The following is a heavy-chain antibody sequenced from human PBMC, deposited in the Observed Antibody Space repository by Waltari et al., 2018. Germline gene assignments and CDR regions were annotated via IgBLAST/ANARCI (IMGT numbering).Heavy chain of an antibody. V-gene: IGHV3-21*01. CDR2: ISSSSLYM. D-gene: IGHD4-17*01. J-gene: IGHJ4*02. CDR1: GFTFSTYS. Sequence: EVQLVASGGGLVKAGGSLRLSCAAFGFTFSTYSMNWVRQAPGEGVEWVSSISSSSLYMSYADPVKGRVTISRDNAKNSLYLQMNSLRVEDTAVYYCARSSTTVTTFGWGQGTLVTVSS. CDR3: ARSSTTVTTFG.